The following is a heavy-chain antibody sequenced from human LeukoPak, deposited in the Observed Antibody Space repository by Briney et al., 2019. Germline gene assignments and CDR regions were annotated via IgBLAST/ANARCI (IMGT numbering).Heavy chain of an antibody. Sequence: GGSLRLSCAGSGFTFSSYAMSWVRQAPGKGLEWVSSISSSSSYIYYADSVKGRFTISRDNAKNSLYLQMNSLRAEDTAVYYCAMTAYYGSGSLPDWWGQGTLVTVSS. D-gene: IGHD3-10*01. V-gene: IGHV3-21*01. CDR3: AMTAYYGSGSLPDW. J-gene: IGHJ1*01. CDR1: GFTFSSYA. CDR2: ISSSSSYI.